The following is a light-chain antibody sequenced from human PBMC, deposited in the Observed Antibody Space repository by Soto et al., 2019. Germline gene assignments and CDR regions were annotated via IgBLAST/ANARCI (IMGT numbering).Light chain of an antibody. CDR1: RSVSSSY. J-gene: IGKJ1*01. Sequence: EIVMTQSPATLSVSPGERVTLSCRASRSVSSSYLAWYQQKPGQAPRLLIYGASTRATGIPARFSGSGSGTEFTLTISSLQSEDFAVYYCQQYNNWPSTWTFGQGTKVDIK. CDR3: QQYNNWPSTWT. CDR2: GAS. V-gene: IGKV3-15*01.